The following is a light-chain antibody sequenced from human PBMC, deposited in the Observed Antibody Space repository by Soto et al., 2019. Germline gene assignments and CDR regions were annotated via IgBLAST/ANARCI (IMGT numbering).Light chain of an antibody. CDR3: QQSYSTPYT. V-gene: IGKV1-39*01. CDR2: AAS. Sequence: DIQMTQSPSSLSASVGDRVTITCRASQNINTYLNWFQQKPGKAPNLLIYAASSLQSGVPSRFSGSGSGTDFTLTISSLQPEDFATYYCQQSYSTPYTFGQGKKLEMK. CDR1: QNINTY. J-gene: IGKJ2*01.